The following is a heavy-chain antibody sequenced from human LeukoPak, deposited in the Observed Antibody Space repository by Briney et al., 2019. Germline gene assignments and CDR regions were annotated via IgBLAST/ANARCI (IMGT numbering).Heavy chain of an antibody. CDR1: GYTFTRYA. CDR3: ARDYCSGGSCYSYEGHY. J-gene: IGHJ4*02. CDR2: INPNSGGT. D-gene: IGHD2-15*01. V-gene: IGHV1-2*02. Sequence: APVKVSCKASGYTFTRYAMNWVRQAPGQGLEWMGWINPNSGGTNYAQKFQGRVTMTRDTSISTAYMELSRLRSDDTAVYYCARDYCSGGSCYSYEGHYWGQGTLVTVSS.